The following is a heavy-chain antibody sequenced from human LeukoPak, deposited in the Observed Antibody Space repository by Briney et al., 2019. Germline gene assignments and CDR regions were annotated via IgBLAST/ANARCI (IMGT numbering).Heavy chain of an antibody. V-gene: IGHV3-23*01. CDR1: GFTVSNIY. J-gene: IGHJ3*02. CDR2: ISGSGGST. D-gene: IGHD6-13*01. Sequence: GGSLRLSCAASGFTVSNIYMSWVRQAPGKGLEWVSGISGSGGSTYYADSVKGRFTITRDNSKNTLYLQMNSLRAEDTAVYYCAKAWYSSSWYQAGFDIWGQGTMVTVSS. CDR3: AKAWYSSSWYQAGFDI.